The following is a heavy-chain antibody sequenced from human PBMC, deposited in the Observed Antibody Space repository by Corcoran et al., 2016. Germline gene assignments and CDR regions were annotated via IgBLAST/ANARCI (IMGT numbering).Heavy chain of an antibody. CDR2: ITGDGSDT. J-gene: IGHJ3*01. D-gene: IGHD6-25*01. V-gene: IGHV3-74*03. Sequence: EVQLVESGGGLVQPGGSLRLSCAASGFAFSTYWMHWVRQVPGKGLMWVSRITGDGSDTTYVDSVKGRFTISRDNAENTLYLQMDSLRAEDTAVYYCARGGGWSSGRFRAFGFWGQGTMVTVSS. CDR3: ARGGGWSSGRFRAFGF. CDR1: GFAFSTYW.